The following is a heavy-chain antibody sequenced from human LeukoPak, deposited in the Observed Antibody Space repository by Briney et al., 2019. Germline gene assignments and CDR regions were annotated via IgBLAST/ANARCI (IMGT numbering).Heavy chain of an antibody. CDR3: ARESPISGVDY. D-gene: IGHD2-15*01. CDR1: GFTFSSYA. J-gene: IGHJ4*02. Sequence: PGGSLRLSCAASGFTFSSYAMHWVRQAPGKGLEWVAVISYDGSNKYYADSVKGRFTISRDNSKNTLYLQMNSLRAEDTAVYYCARESPISGVDYWGQGTLVTVSS. V-gene: IGHV3-30*04. CDR2: ISYDGSNK.